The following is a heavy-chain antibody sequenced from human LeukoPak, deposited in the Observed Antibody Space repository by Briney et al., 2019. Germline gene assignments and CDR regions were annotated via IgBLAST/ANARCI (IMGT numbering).Heavy chain of an antibody. CDR2: INHSGST. D-gene: IGHD6-13*01. Sequence: PSETLSLTCAVDGGSFSGYYWSWIRQPPGKGLEWIGEINHSGSTNYNPSLKSRVTISVDTSKSQFSLKLSSVTAADTAVYYCARGRNRVAAAGTFGYWGQGTLVTVSS. J-gene: IGHJ4*02. V-gene: IGHV4-34*01. CDR1: GGSFSGYY. CDR3: ARGRNRVAAAGTFGY.